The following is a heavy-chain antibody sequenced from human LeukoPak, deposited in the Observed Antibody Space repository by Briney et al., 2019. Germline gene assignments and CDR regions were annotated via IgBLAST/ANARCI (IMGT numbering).Heavy chain of an antibody. D-gene: IGHD3-3*01. CDR1: GGSISSYY. J-gene: IGHJ5*02. V-gene: IGHV4-4*07. Sequence: SETLSLTXTVSGGSISSYYWSWIRQPAGKGLEWIGRIYTSGSTNYNPSLKSRVTMSVDTSKNQFSLKLSSVTAADTAVYYCARDRTIFGARGDWFDPWGQGTLVTVSS. CDR2: IYTSGST. CDR3: ARDRTIFGARGDWFDP.